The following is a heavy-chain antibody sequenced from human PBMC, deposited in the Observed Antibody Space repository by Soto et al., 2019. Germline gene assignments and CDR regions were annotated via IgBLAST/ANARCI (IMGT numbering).Heavy chain of an antibody. CDR3: ARDPFYGGFDS. V-gene: IGHV1-8*01. Sequence: QVQLVQSGAEVRKPGASVKVSCKASGHTLASYDINWVRQATGQGLEWMGWLTPHSGDTGYAQKFQGRVTMTWDPSITPAYMALSTLRSDDTAVYYSARDPFYGGFDSWGQGTLVTVSS. J-gene: IGHJ5*01. CDR2: LTPHSGDT. CDR1: GHTLASYD. D-gene: IGHD3-16*01.